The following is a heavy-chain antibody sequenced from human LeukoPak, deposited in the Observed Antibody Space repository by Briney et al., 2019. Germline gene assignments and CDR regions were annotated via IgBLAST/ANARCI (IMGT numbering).Heavy chain of an antibody. J-gene: IGHJ6*02. Sequence: GGSLRLSCVASGFTFSNYAMSWIRQAPGKGLEWVSAISHSGGNTYYPDSVKGRFTISRDNSKNTLYLQMNSLRAEDTAVYYCAKVSRGYCRGGTCYYYYGMDVWGQGTTVTVSS. CDR2: ISHSGGNT. V-gene: IGHV3-23*01. CDR3: AKVSRGYCRGGTCYYYYGMDV. CDR1: GFTFSNYA. D-gene: IGHD2-15*01.